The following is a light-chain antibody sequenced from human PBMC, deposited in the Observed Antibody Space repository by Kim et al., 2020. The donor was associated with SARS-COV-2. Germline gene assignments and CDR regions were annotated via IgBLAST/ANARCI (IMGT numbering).Light chain of an antibody. Sequence: EIVMTQSPATLSVSPGERATLSCRASQSVSSNLAWYQQKPGQAPRLLIYGASTRATGIPARFSGSGSGTEFTLTISSLQSEDFAVYYCQQYGSSPRYTFGQGTRLEI. CDR2: GAS. CDR3: QQYGSSPRYT. J-gene: IGKJ2*01. V-gene: IGKV3-15*01. CDR1: QSVSSN.